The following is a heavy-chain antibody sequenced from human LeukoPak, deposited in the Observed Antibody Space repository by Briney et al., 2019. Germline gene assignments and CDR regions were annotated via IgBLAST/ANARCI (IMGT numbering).Heavy chain of an antibody. Sequence: GGSLRLSCAASGFTFSSYGMHWVRQAPGKGLEWVAVIWYDGSNKYYADSVKGRFTISRDNSKNTLYLQMNSLRAEDTAVYYCAKGLQTVLRFLEWPNDAFDIWGQGTMVTVSS. J-gene: IGHJ3*02. CDR3: AKGLQTVLRFLEWPNDAFDI. V-gene: IGHV3-33*06. CDR2: IWYDGSNK. CDR1: GFTFSSYG. D-gene: IGHD3-3*01.